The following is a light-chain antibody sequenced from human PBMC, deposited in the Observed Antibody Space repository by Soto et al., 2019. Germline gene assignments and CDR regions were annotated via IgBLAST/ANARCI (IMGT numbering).Light chain of an antibody. CDR3: SSYKSSSTYV. J-gene: IGLJ1*01. V-gene: IGLV2-14*01. Sequence: SLLTMPSSLNGSPGQSITTFCPGNSRDVGAYNSVSWYQQHPGKAPKLMIYDVSNRPSGVSNRFSGSKSGNTASLTISGLQAEDEDDYYCSSYKSSSTYVFGTGTKVTVL. CDR2: DVS. CDR1: SRDVGAYNS.